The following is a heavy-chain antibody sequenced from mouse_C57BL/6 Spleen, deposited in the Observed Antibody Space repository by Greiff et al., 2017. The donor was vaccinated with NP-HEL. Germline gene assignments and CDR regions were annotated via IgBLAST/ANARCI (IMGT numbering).Heavy chain of an antibody. Sequence: VQLQQSGAELVRPGASVTLSCKASGYTFTDYEMHWVKQTPVHGLEWIGAIDPETGGTAYNQKFKGKAILTADKSSSTAYMELSSLTSEDSAVYYCINWDPFAYWGQGTLVTVSA. CDR2: IDPETGGT. V-gene: IGHV1-15*01. CDR3: INWDPFAY. CDR1: GYTFTDYE. J-gene: IGHJ3*01. D-gene: IGHD4-1*01.